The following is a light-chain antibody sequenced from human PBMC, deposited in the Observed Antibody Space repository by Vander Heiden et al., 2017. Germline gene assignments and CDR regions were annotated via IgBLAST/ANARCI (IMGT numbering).Light chain of an antibody. V-gene: IGLV1-40*01. CDR2: GNT. CDR1: SSNIGAGYD. J-gene: IGLJ2*01. CDR3: QSYDSRLTGHVV. Sequence: QSVLTQPPSVSGAPGQRATISRTGSSSNIGAGYDVHWYQQLPGAAPKLLINGNTNRPSGVPDRFSGSKSGTSASLAITGLQAEDEADYYCQSYDSRLTGHVVFGGGTKLTVL.